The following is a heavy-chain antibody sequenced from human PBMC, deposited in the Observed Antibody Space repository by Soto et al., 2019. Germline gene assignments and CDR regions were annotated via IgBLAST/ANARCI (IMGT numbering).Heavy chain of an antibody. CDR2: ISAYNGNT. Sequence: ASVKVSCKASGYTFTSYGISWVRQAPGQGLEWMGWISAYNGNTNYAQKLQGRVTMTTDTSTSTAYMELSSLRSEDTAVYYCARDPRGYSGYDPRFDPWGQGTLVTVSS. CDR3: ARDPRGYSGYDPRFDP. V-gene: IGHV1-18*01. CDR1: GYTFTSYG. D-gene: IGHD5-12*01. J-gene: IGHJ5*02.